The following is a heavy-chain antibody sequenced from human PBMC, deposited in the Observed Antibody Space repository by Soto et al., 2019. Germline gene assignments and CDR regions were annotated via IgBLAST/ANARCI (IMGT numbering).Heavy chain of an antibody. Sequence: GGSLRLSCAASGFTFSSYAMSWVRQAPGKWLEWVSAISGSGGSTYYADSVKGRFTISRDNSKNTLYLQMNSLRAEDTAVYYCGADLDILTCYYGIWGQGXLVTVYS. V-gene: IGHV3-23*01. D-gene: IGHD3-9*01. CDR3: GADLDILTCYYGI. CDR2: ISGSGGST. CDR1: GFTFSSYA. J-gene: IGHJ4*02.